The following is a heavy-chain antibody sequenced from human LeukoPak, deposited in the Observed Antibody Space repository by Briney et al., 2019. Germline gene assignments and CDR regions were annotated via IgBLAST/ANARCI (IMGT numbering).Heavy chain of an antibody. D-gene: IGHD6-25*01. Sequence: ASVKVSCKASGNTFTNYGFSWVRQAPGQGLEWMGWISAYNGNTNYTQKLQGRVTMTTDAPTSTAYMELRSLRSDDTAVYYCARDHAGATLGFDPWGQGTLVTVSS. J-gene: IGHJ5*02. CDR2: ISAYNGNT. V-gene: IGHV1-18*01. CDR1: GNTFTNYG. CDR3: ARDHAGATLGFDP.